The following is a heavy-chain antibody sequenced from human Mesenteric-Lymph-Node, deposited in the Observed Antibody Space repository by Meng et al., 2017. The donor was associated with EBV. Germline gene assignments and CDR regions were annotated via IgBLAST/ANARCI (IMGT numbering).Heavy chain of an antibody. CDR3: ARELAGYNPNWFDP. Sequence: LQAPGPGLVNLSATLSLPCTVSGGSISPDTSAWGWIRQPPGKGLEWIGTMYHSGVAYYSPSLHSRVTISLDTSKNQLSLKLKSVTAADTAVYYCARELAGYNPNWFDPWGQGALVTVSS. CDR2: MYHSGVA. J-gene: IGHJ5*02. CDR1: GGSISPDTSA. D-gene: IGHD3-9*01. V-gene: IGHV4-39*07.